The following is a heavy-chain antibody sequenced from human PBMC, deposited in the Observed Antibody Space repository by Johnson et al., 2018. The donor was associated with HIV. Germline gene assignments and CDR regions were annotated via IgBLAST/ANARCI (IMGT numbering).Heavy chain of an antibody. D-gene: IGHD6-6*01. Sequence: MQLVESGGGVVQPGRSLRLSCAASGFTFSSFAINWVRQAPGRGLEWVAVISYDGSNKYYADSVKGRFIISRDNSKDTVSLQINSLRVEDTAVYYCARDSRIAALFDAFDIWGQGTMVTVS. CDR1: GFTFSSFA. CDR3: ARDSRIAALFDAFDI. CDR2: ISYDGSNK. V-gene: IGHV3-30-3*01. J-gene: IGHJ3*02.